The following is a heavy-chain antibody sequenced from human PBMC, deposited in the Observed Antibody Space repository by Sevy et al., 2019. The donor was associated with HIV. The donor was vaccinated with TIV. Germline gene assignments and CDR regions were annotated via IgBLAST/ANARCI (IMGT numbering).Heavy chain of an antibody. V-gene: IGHV3-30*18. Sequence: GGSLRLSCVVSGFSFSSNAMHWVRQAPGKGLVWVAVISKNVNYKAYGDSVKGRFTISRDNSENTLYLQMSGLRNEDTGLYYCAKDSGYSIGWYPSFDPWGQGTLVTVSS. J-gene: IGHJ5*02. CDR3: AKDSGYSIGWYPSFDP. CDR1: GFSFSSNA. D-gene: IGHD6-19*01. CDR2: ISKNVNYK.